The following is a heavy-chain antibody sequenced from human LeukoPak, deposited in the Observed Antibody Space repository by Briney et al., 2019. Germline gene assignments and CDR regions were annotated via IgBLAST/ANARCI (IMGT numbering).Heavy chain of an antibody. V-gene: IGHV4-34*01. CDR3: ARGHVGSYAYYYYYGMDV. Sequence: SETLSLTCAVYGGFFSGYYWSWIRQPPKKGLEWIGEINHSESTNYNPSLKSRVTISVDTSKNQFSLELRSVTAADTAVYYCARGHVGSYAYYYYYGMDVWGQGTTVTVSS. J-gene: IGHJ6*02. CDR2: INHSEST. D-gene: IGHD2-8*01. CDR1: GGFFSGYY.